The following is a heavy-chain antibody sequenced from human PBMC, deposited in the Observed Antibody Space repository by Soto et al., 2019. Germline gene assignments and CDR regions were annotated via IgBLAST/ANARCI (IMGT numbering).Heavy chain of an antibody. D-gene: IGHD3-22*01. CDR3: AKKLDYYGSTNQRIYSYYYGMDV. V-gene: IGHV1-69*06. CDR1: GCTFSSYA. J-gene: IGHJ6*02. Sequence: GASVKVSCKASGCTFSSYAINWVRQAPGQGLEWMGGINPIYGTANYAQKFQGRVTITADKSASTAYMELSSLRSEDTAVYYCAKKLDYYGSTNQRIYSYYYGMDVWGQGTTVTVSS. CDR2: INPIYGTA.